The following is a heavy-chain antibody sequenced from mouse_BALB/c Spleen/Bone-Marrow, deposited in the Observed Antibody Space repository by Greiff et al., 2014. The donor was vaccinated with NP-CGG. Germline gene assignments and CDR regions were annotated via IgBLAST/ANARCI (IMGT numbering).Heavy chain of an antibody. V-gene: IGHV1-7*01. J-gene: IGHJ2*01. D-gene: IGHD1-1*02. CDR3: ARSPYGHFDY. Sequence: VQLQQSGAELAKPGASVKMSCKASGYTFTNYWMHWVKQRPGQGLEWIGYINPSTGYTEYNQKFNDKATLTADKSSSTAYMQLGSLTSEDSAVYYCARSPYGHFDYWGQGTTLTVSS. CDR2: INPSTGYT. CDR1: GYTFTNYW.